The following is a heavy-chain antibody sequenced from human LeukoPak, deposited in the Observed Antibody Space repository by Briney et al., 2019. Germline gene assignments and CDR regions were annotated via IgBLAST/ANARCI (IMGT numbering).Heavy chain of an antibody. Sequence: SETLSLTCAVYGGSFSGYYWSWIRQPPGKGLEWIGEINHSGSTNYNPSLKSRVTISVDTSKNQFSLKLSSVTAADTAVYYCARTFFTETWFDPWGQGTLVTVSS. J-gene: IGHJ5*02. CDR2: INHSGST. CDR1: GGSFSGYY. D-gene: IGHD2/OR15-2a*01. V-gene: IGHV4-34*01. CDR3: ARTFFTETWFDP.